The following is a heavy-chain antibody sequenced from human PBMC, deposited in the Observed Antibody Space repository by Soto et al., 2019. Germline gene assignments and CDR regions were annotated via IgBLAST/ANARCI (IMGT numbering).Heavy chain of an antibody. J-gene: IGHJ6*02. CDR3: APLSVSLSGPYGIHV. Sequence: SETLSLTCSVSGYSVTSSDYYWAWIRQPPGKGLEWIGSMFYSGLTYYNPSLKSRVTLSVDTSKNQFSVRLDSVTAADTAVYYCAPLSVSLSGPYGIHVWGQGTTVTVSS. D-gene: IGHD2-15*01. CDR1: GYSVTSSDYY. CDR2: MFYSGLT. V-gene: IGHV4-39*01.